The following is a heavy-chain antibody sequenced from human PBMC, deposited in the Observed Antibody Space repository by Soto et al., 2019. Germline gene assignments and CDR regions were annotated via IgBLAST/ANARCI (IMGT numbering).Heavy chain of an antibody. V-gene: IGHV4-34*01. CDR2: FSYSGSL. J-gene: IGHJ2*01. CDR3: AGGSRYWSFAF. D-gene: IGHD1-20*01. CDR1: GGSSRAYH. Sequence: PSETLSLTCSVYGGSSRAYHWSWIRQSPGEGLEWIGEFSYSGSLNYNPSLKRRNAVSLDMSMDHFSLTMTSVTVAYTGVYFCAGGSRYWSFAFWGRGTLVTVSS.